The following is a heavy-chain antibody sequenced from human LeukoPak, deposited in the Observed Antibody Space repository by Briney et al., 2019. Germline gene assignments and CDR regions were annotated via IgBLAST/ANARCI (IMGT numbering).Heavy chain of an antibody. CDR3: ARDAGYNALDI. Sequence: GGXXRLSCAASGFTFSTSWMTWVRQAPGKGLEGVANIKEDGTTKNYVDSVRGRFSISRDNAEKSLYLQMTSLRAEDTAVYYCARDAGYNALDIWGQGTMVTVSS. CDR1: GFTFSTSW. V-gene: IGHV3-7*01. J-gene: IGHJ3*02. CDR2: IKEDGTTK. D-gene: IGHD1-1*01.